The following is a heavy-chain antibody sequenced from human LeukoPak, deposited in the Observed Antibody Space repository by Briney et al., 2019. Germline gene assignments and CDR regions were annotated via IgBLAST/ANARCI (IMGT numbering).Heavy chain of an antibody. Sequence: AGGSLRLSCAASGFTFSSYGMHWVRQAPGKGLEWVAFIRYDGSNKYYADSVKGRFTISRDNSKNTLYLQMNSLRAEDTAVYYCAKDGGIVVVPAAKARYYMDVWGKGTTVTVSS. CDR3: AKDGGIVVVPAAKARYYMDV. CDR1: GFTFSSYG. CDR2: IRYDGSNK. V-gene: IGHV3-30*02. J-gene: IGHJ6*03. D-gene: IGHD2-2*01.